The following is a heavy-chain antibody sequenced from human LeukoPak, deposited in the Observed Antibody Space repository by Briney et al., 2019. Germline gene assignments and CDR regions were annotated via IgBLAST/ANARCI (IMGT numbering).Heavy chain of an antibody. D-gene: IGHD1-26*01. CDR1: GDSIINHY. CDR2: IYTGGNT. V-gene: IGHV4-4*09. CDR3: ARHYSGAYSPFDY. J-gene: IGHJ4*02. Sequence: SETLSLTCTVSGDSIINHYWSWIRQSPGKGLEWVGFIYTGGNTKYNPSLKSRGTISGDTSMNQLSLKLTSVTAADTAVYYCARHYSGAYSPFDYWGQGALVAVSS.